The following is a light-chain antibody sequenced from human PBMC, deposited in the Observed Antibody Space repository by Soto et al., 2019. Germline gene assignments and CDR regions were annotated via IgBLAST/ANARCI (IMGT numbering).Light chain of an antibody. V-gene: IGLV1-40*01. CDR2: GYS. Sequence: QSVLTQPPSVSGAPGQRVTISCTGSSSNIGTGYDVHWYQQLPGTAPKLLIYGYSNQPSGVPDRFSGSKSGTSASLAITGLQAEDEADYYCQSYDSSLVVFGGGTKLTVL. CDR3: QSYDSSLVV. CDR1: SSNIGTGYD. J-gene: IGLJ2*01.